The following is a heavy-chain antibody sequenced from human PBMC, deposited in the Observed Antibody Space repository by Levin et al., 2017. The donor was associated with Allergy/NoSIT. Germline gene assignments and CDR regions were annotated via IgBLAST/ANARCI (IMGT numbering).Heavy chain of an antibody. V-gene: IGHV4/OR15-8*03. Sequence: SETLSLTCVVSGGPIRNNNWWSWARQAPGTGLEWIGEIHHSGNTNPNPSFQSRVTLSVDESKNEFSLRLTSVTAADTAVYYCSRAVRSYYDSWGQGTLVTVSS. CDR3: SRAVRSYYDS. CDR1: GGPIRNNNW. CDR2: IHHSGNT. J-gene: IGHJ4*02. D-gene: IGHD3-16*01.